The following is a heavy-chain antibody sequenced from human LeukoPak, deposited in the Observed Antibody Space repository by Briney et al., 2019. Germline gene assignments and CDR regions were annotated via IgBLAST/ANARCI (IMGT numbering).Heavy chain of an antibody. CDR2: IYTSGST. Sequence: SETLSLTCTVSGGSISSGSYYWSWIRQPAGKGLEWIGRIYTSGSTNYNPSLKSRVTISVDTSKNQFSLKLSSVTAADTAVYYCARAKYYDILTGYYRTVEVSWFDPWGQGTLVTVSS. J-gene: IGHJ5*02. CDR1: GGSISSGSYY. D-gene: IGHD3-9*01. V-gene: IGHV4-61*02. CDR3: ARAKYYDILTGYYRTVEVSWFDP.